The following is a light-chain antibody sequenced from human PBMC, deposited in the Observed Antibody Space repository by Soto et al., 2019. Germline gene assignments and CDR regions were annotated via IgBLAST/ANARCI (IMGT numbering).Light chain of an antibody. CDR1: QSVGSN. CDR2: GAS. CDR3: QQYNNWPPDRT. V-gene: IGKV3-15*01. J-gene: IGKJ1*01. Sequence: EIVMTQSPATLSVSPGERATLSCRASQSVGSNLAWYQQKPGHAPRLLIYGASTRATGIPARFSGSGSGTEFTRTISSLQSEDFAIYFCQQYNNWPPDRTFGQGTKVEIK.